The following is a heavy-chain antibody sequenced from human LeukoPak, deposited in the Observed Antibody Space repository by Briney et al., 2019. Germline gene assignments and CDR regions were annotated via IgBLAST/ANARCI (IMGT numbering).Heavy chain of an antibody. V-gene: IGHV3-30*02. Sequence: PGGSLRLSCAGSGFSFSSYGMHWVRQAPGKGLEWMAFIRSDGSNKYYADSVKGRFTISRDNSKNTLYLQMNSLRAEDTAVYYCAREAVGVSNAFDIWGQGTMVTVSS. J-gene: IGHJ3*02. CDR2: IRSDGSNK. D-gene: IGHD1-26*01. CDR3: AREAVGVSNAFDI. CDR1: GFSFSSYG.